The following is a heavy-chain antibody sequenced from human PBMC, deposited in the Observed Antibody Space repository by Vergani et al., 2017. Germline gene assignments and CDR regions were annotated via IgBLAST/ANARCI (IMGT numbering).Heavy chain of an antibody. CDR2: INPSGGST. CDR1: GYTFSSYY. Sequence: QVQLVQSGAEVKKPGASVKVSCKASGYTFSSYYMHWVRQAPGQGLEWMGIINPSGGSTSYAQKFQSRVTMTRDTSTSTVYMALSSLRSEDSAVYYGARDMVRGVIPLNYGMDVWGQGTTVTVSS. J-gene: IGHJ6*02. CDR3: ARDMVRGVIPLNYGMDV. D-gene: IGHD3-10*01. V-gene: IGHV1-46*03.